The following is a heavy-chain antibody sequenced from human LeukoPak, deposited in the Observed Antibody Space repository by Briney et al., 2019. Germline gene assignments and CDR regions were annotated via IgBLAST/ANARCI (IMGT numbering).Heavy chain of an antibody. CDR3: ARANYDILTGDFCGMDV. CDR2: INHSGST. CDR1: GGSFSGYY. J-gene: IGHJ6*02. V-gene: IGHV4-34*01. D-gene: IGHD3-9*01. Sequence: PSETLSLTCAVYGGSFSGYYWSWIRQPSGKGLEWIGEINHSGSTNYNPSLKSRVTISLDTSKNQFSLRLSSVTAADTAVYYCARANYDILTGDFCGMDVWGQGTTVTVSS.